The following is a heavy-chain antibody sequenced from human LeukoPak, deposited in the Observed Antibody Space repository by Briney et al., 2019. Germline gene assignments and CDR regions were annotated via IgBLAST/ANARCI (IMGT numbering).Heavy chain of an antibody. Sequence: SETVSLTCTVCSGSINSYYWGWLRQPPGKGRVWIGYIYYSGSTNENTSLKSRITISVDTSNKHFTQKLSSGTAADAALYYCARLPYSSSWYTTTGRSNWFDPWGQGTLVTVSS. D-gene: IGHD6-13*01. CDR1: SGSINSYY. V-gene: IGHV4-59*08. CDR2: IYYSGST. J-gene: IGHJ5*02. CDR3: ARLPYSSSWYTTTGRSNWFDP.